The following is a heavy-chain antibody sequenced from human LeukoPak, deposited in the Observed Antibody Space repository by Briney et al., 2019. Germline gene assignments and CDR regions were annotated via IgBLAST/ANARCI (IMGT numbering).Heavy chain of an antibody. CDR2: ISYSGST. CDR1: LGSITGHF. Sequence: SETLSLTCTVSLGSITGHFWSWIRQPPGERLEFLGYISYSGSTNYNPSLKGRITMSVDASHNQFSLNLRPVTAADTAVYYCARHFGGGSYPLDFWGPGTLVTVSS. V-gene: IGHV4-59*03. CDR3: ARHFGGGSYPLDF. D-gene: IGHD3-16*01. J-gene: IGHJ4*02.